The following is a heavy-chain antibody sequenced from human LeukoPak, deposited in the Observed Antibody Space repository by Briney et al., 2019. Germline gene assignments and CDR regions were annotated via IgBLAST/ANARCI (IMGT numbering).Heavy chain of an antibody. Sequence: ASVKVSCKASGYTFTGHYMHWVRQAPEQGLEWMGWIDAKSGGTKYAQRFQGRVTMTRDTSINTGYMELSSLTSDDTAVYYCARWRGYSSGWSGPFDDWGQGTLVTVSS. J-gene: IGHJ4*02. CDR2: IDAKSGGT. D-gene: IGHD6-13*01. V-gene: IGHV1-2*02. CDR1: GYTFTGHY. CDR3: ARWRGYSSGWSGPFDD.